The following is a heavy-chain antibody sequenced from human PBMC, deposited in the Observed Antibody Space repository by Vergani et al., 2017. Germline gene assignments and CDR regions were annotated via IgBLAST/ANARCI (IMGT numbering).Heavy chain of an antibody. CDR2: ISASGNA. D-gene: IGHD6-13*01. CDR3: ARDPLYSTTWPFLLLDMDV. Sequence: QVQLQASGPGRVKPSQTLSLTCTMSGGSISAGYYFWSWIRQPAGKGLEWLGHISASGNASHSPSLKTRVSMSVDTSKNQFSLTVTSVTAADTAIYFCARDPLYSTTWPFLLLDMDVWGQGTMVTVSS. J-gene: IGHJ6*02. V-gene: IGHV4-61*02. CDR1: GGSISAGYYF.